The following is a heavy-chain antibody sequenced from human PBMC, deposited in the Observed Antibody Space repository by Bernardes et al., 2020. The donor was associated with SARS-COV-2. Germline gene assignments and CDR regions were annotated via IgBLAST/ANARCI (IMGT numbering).Heavy chain of an antibody. J-gene: IGHJ4*02. CDR2: ISSSGSTI. CDR1: GFTFSSYE. CDR3: ARECPQGGGSCSNFDY. V-gene: IGHV3-48*03. Sequence: GGSLRLSCAASGFTFSSYEMNWVRQAPGKGLEWVSYISSSGSTIYYADSVKGRFTISRDNAKNSLYLQMNSLRAEDTAVYYCARECPQGGGSCSNFDYWGQGTLVTVSS. D-gene: IGHD2-15*01.